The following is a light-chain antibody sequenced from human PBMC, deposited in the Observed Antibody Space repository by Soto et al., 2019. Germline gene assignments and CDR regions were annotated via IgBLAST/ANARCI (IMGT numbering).Light chain of an antibody. CDR3: QQYGIAPLALT. Sequence: EVVLTQSPGTLSLSPVETATLSCMASQSVHVSYLAWYQQKPGQAPSLLIYVTSSRATCIPDRFSGSGSGTDFTLTISRLEPEDFALYYCQQYGIAPLALTFGGGTKVDIK. V-gene: IGKV3-20*01. CDR2: VTS. J-gene: IGKJ4*01. CDR1: QSVHVSY.